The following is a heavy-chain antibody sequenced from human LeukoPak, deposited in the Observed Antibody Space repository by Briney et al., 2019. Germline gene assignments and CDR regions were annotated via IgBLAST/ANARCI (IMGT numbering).Heavy chain of an antibody. CDR2: IRYDGSDK. J-gene: IGHJ4*02. CDR3: ARDRLDSGSYHYFDY. V-gene: IGHV3-30*02. CDR1: GFTFSSYG. Sequence: PGGSLRLSCAASGFTFSSYGMHWVRQAPGKGLEWVAFIRYDGSDKYYADSVKGRFTISRDNSKNTLYLQMNSLRAEDTAVYYCARDRLDSGSYHYFDYWGQGTLVTVSS. D-gene: IGHD1-26*01.